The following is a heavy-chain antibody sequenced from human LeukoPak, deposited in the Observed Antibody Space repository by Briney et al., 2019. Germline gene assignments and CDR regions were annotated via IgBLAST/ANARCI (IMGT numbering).Heavy chain of an antibody. D-gene: IGHD3-3*01. CDR1: GFTFSSYE. CDR2: ISSSGSTI. CDR3: AIAPYTIFGAMDV. J-gene: IGHJ6*03. V-gene: IGHV3-48*03. Sequence: HPGGSLRLSCAASGFTFSSYEMNWVRQAPGKGLEWVSYISSSGSTIYYADSVKGRFTISRDNAKNSLYLQMNSLRAEDTAVYYCAIAPYTIFGAMDVWGTGTTVTVSS.